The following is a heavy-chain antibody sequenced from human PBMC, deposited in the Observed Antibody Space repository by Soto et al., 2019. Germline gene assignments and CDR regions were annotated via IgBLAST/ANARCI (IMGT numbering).Heavy chain of an antibody. D-gene: IGHD6-13*01. CDR2: IYYSGST. V-gene: IGHV4-59*01. Sequence: SETLSLTCTVSGGSISSYYWSWIRQPPGKGLEWIGYIYYSGSTNYNPSLKSRVTISVDTSKNQFSLKLSSVTAADTAVYYCARIKAAAGRNYGMDVWGQGTTVTVSS. J-gene: IGHJ6*02. CDR3: ARIKAAAGRNYGMDV. CDR1: GGSISSYY.